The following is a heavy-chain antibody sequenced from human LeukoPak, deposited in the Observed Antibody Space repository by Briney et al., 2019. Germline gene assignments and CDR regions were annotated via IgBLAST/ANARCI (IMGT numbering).Heavy chain of an antibody. J-gene: IGHJ5*02. CDR1: GGSISSYY. V-gene: IGHV4-59*01. CDR2: IYYSGST. D-gene: IGHD2-15*01. CDR3: ARDRSGGKGWFDP. Sequence: SETLSLTCTVSGGSISSYYWSWIRQPPGKGLEWIGYIYYSGSTNYNPSLKSRVTISVDTSKNQFSLKLSSVTAADTAVYYCARDRSGGKGWFDPWGQGTLVTVFS.